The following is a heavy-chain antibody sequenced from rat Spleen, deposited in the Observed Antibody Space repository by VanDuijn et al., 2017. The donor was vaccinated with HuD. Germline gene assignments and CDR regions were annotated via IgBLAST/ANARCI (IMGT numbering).Heavy chain of an antibody. D-gene: IGHD1-1*01. V-gene: IGHV2-30*01. CDR2: IWTGGST. CDR3: ARVHYYSASSYFDY. J-gene: IGHJ2*01. Sequence: QVQLKESGPDLVQPSQTLSLTCTVSGFSLTSYNVHWVRQPTGKGLEWMGVIWTGGSTDYNSALKSRLSISRDTSKSQVFLKMNSLQTEDTAIYFCARVHYYSASSYFDYWGQGVMVTVSS. CDR1: GFSLTSYN.